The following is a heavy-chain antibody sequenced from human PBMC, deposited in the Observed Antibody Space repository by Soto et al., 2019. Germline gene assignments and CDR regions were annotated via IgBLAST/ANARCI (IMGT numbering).Heavy chain of an antibody. V-gene: IGHV3-66*01. J-gene: IGHJ4*02. CDR3: ASYSHKGY. CDR1: GFTVSNNY. CDR2: IYSCGST. Sequence: EEQLVESGGDLVQPGGSLSLSCAASGFTVSNNYMSWVRQAPGKGLEWVSLIYSCGSTYYADSVKGRFTISRDSSKNTLYLQLNILRAEDTAMYYCASYSHKGYWGQGTLVTVSS. D-gene: IGHD1-26*01.